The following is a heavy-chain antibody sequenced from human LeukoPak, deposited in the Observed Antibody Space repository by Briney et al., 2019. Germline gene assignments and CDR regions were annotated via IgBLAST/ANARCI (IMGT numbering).Heavy chain of an antibody. CDR2: ISGAGTVT. V-gene: IGHV3-23*01. Sequence: GGSLRLSCAVSGVTFDLYALSWVRQAPGKGLEWVSAISGAGTVTDYADSVRGRFIISRDKSKNTLYLQMHSLRPDDAAVYYCAKDIFCTGSIDSNFYMDVWGKGTTVTVSS. CDR3: AKDIFCTGSIDSNFYMDV. CDR1: GVTFDLYA. D-gene: IGHD3/OR15-3a*01. J-gene: IGHJ6*03.